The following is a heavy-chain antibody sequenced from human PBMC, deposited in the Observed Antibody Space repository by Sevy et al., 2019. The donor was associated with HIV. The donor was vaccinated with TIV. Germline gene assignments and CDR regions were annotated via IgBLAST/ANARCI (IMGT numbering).Heavy chain of an antibody. CDR2: ITRNSYEAYGGTT. CDR1: GFIFDDYA. CDR3: ARGLATADTPEYYFDS. Sequence: GGSLRLSCTTSGFIFDDYAMSWFRQAPGKGRGWVAFITRNSYEAYGGTTNYAATVKGRFIISRDDSKSIAYLQMNSLKTEDTAVYYCARGLATADTPEYYFDSWGQGTLVTVSS. J-gene: IGHJ4*02. V-gene: IGHV3-49*03. D-gene: IGHD5-12*01.